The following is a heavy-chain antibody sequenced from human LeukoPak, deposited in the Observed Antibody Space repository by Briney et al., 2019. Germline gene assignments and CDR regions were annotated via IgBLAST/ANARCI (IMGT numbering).Heavy chain of an antibody. D-gene: IGHD2-2*02. J-gene: IGHJ5*02. Sequence: GASVKVSCKASGGTFSSYAISWVRQAPGQGLEWMGRIIPILGIANYAQKFQGRVTITADKSTSTAYMELSSLRSEDTAVYYCARDKACSSTSCYRVWFDPWGQGTLVTVSS. CDR3: ARDKACSSTSCYRVWFDP. CDR2: IIPILGIA. V-gene: IGHV1-69*04. CDR1: GGTFSSYA.